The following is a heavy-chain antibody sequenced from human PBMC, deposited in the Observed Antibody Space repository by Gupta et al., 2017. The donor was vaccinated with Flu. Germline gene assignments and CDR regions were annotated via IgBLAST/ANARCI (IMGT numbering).Heavy chain of an antibody. CDR2: IYSGGST. D-gene: IGHD3-10*01. CDR3: AKTVVRGVIISYFDY. CDR1: GFTVSSNY. V-gene: IGHV3-53*02. J-gene: IGHJ4*02. Sequence: EVQLVETGGGLIQPGGSLRLSCAASGFTVSSNYMSWVRQAPGKGLEWVSVIYSGGSTYYADSVKGRFTISRDNSKNTLYLQMNSLRAEDTAVYYCAKTVVRGVIISYFDYWGQGTLVTVSS.